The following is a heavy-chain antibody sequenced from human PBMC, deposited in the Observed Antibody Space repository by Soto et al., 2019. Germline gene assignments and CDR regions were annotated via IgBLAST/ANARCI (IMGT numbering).Heavy chain of an antibody. V-gene: IGHV4-4*02. D-gene: IGHD6-19*01. Sequence: SETLSLTCAVSSGSISSSNWWSWVRQPPGKGLEWIGEIYHSGSTNYNPSLKSRVTISVDKSKNQFSLKLSSVTAADTAVYYCARGQWPSGRGPFDYWGQGTLVTVSS. CDR2: IYHSGST. CDR3: ARGQWPSGRGPFDY. CDR1: SGSISSSNW. J-gene: IGHJ4*02.